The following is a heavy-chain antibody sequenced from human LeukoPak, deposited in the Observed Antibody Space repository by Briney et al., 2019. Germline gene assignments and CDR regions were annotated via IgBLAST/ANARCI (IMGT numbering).Heavy chain of an antibody. J-gene: IGHJ2*01. CDR2: IYSKGIN. D-gene: IGHD3-22*01. V-gene: IGHV4-4*08. Sequence: SETLSLTCTVSGASIFSYYWNWVRQSPGKGLEWIGFIYSKGINSYNPSLRSRGSISIATSENQFSLRLTSVTAADTAIYYCARRAYYDSSGYNPTAGYFDLWGRGTLVTVSS. CDR1: GASIFSYY. CDR3: ARRAYYDSSGYNPTAGYFDL.